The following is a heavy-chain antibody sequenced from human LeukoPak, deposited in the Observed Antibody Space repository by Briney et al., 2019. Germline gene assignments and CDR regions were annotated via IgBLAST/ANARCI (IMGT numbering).Heavy chain of an antibody. D-gene: IGHD3-22*01. J-gene: IGHJ3*02. CDR3: ASDSSGYYDPYAIDI. V-gene: IGHV4-39*01. CDR2: IYYSGST. Sequence: SETLSLTCTVSGGSISSSSYYWGWIRQPPGKGLEWIGSIYYSGSTYYNPSLKSRVTISVDTSKNQFSLKLSSVTAADTAVYYCASDSSGYYDPYAIDIWGQGTMVTVSS. CDR1: GGSISSSSYY.